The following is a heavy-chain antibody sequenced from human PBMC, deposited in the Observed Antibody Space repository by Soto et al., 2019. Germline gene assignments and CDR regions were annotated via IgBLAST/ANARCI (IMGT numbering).Heavy chain of an antibody. J-gene: IGHJ6*03. Sequence: GGSLRLSCAASGFTFDDYAMHWVRQAPGKGLEWVSGISWNSGSIGYADSVKGRFTISRDNAKNSLYLQMNSLRAEDTALYYCAKDLGSGYHWYYMDVWGKGTTVTVSS. V-gene: IGHV3-9*01. CDR2: ISWNSGSI. CDR3: AKDLGSGYHWYYMDV. D-gene: IGHD3-3*01. CDR1: GFTFDDYA.